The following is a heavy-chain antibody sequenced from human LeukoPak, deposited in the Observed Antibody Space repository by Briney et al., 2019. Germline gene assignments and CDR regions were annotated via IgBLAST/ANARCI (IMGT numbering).Heavy chain of an antibody. V-gene: IGHV3-9*01. Sequence: GGSLRLSCPASGLTLDDYAMQWVRQAPGKGLEWVSGISWNSGSIGYADSVKGRFTISRDNAKNSLYLQMNSLRGEDTALYYCAKVASIAAAGPFDYWGQGTLVTVSS. CDR1: GLTLDDYA. J-gene: IGHJ4*02. CDR2: ISWNSGSI. CDR3: AKVASIAAAGPFDY. D-gene: IGHD6-13*01.